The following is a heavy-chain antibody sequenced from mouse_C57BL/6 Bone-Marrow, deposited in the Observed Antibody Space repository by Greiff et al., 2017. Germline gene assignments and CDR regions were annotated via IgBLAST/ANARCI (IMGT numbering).Heavy chain of an antibody. CDR2: IDPSDSYT. J-gene: IGHJ2*01. V-gene: IGHV1-69*01. CDR1: GYTFTSYW. CDR3: ANNSVDY. D-gene: IGHD1-3*01. Sequence: QVQLQQPGAELVMPGASVKLSCKASGYTFTSYWMHWVKQRPGQGLEWIGEIDPSDSYTNYNQKFKGKSTLTVDKSSSTAYMQRSSLASEDSAFYYWANNSVDYWGQGTTLTVSS.